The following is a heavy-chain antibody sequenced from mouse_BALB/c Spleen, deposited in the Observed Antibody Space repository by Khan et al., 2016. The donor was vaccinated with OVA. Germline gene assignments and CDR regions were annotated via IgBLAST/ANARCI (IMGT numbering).Heavy chain of an antibody. CDR1: GFSLTNYG. CDR3: ARNRNGYFDY. D-gene: IGHD1-1*02. V-gene: IGHV2-2*02. J-gene: IGHJ2*01. Sequence: QVQLKESGPGLVQPSQSLSITCTVSGFSLTNYGVHWVRQSPGKGLEWLGVIWSSGITDYNATFMSRLSISRDISKSQVFFKMNSLQANDTGIYYCARNRNGYFDYWGQGTTLTDSS. CDR2: IWSSGIT.